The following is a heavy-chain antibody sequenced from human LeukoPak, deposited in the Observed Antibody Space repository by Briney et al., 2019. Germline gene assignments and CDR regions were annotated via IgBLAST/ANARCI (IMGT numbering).Heavy chain of an antibody. CDR3: AKSIAVAGLGGGRIFDY. CDR2: IGTAGDT. D-gene: IGHD6-19*01. J-gene: IGHJ4*02. Sequence: PGGSLGLSCAASGFTFSSYDMHWVRQATGKGLEWVSAIGTAGDTYYPGSVKGRFTISRENAKNSLYLQMNSLRAGDTAVYYCAKSIAVAGLGGGRIFDYWGQGTLVTVSS. V-gene: IGHV3-13*01. CDR1: GFTFSSYD.